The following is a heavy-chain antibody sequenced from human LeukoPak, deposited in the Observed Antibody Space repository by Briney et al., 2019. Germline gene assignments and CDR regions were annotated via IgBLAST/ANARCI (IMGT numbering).Heavy chain of an antibody. V-gene: IGHV3-9*01. Sequence: PGRSLRLSCAASGFTFDDYAMHWVRQAPGKGLEWVSGISWNSGSIDYADSVKGRFTISRDNAKSSLYLQMNSLRADDTALYYCAKSIYSSGPGSFGGFDIWGQGTMVTVSS. CDR2: ISWNSGSI. CDR1: GFTFDDYA. J-gene: IGHJ3*02. D-gene: IGHD6-19*01. CDR3: AKSIYSSGPGSFGGFDI.